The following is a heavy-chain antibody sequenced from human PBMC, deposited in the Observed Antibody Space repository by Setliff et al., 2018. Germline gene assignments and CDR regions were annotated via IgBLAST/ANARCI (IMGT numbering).Heavy chain of an antibody. D-gene: IGHD6-6*01. CDR2: INHRGST. Sequence: SETLSLTCAAYGGTFSDYYWTWIRQPPGKGLEWIGEINHRGSTNYNPSLKSRATISIDTSKDQFSLKLISMSAADTAVYFCARGRNIVARPLDSWGQGALVTVSS. CDR1: GGTFSDYY. CDR3: ARGRNIVARPLDS. J-gene: IGHJ4*02. V-gene: IGHV4-34*01.